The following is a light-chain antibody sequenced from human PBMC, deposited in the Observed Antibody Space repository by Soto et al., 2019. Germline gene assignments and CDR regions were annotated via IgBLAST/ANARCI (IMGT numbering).Light chain of an antibody. CDR2: EVS. J-gene: IGLJ3*02. Sequence: QSALTQPASVSGSPGQSITISCTGTSSDVGGYKYVHWYQQHPGKAPKLMIYEVSNRPSGVSNRFSGSKSGNTASLTISGLQAEDEADYYCISFTSSTTWVFGGGTKVTVL. V-gene: IGLV2-14*01. CDR3: ISFTSSTTWV. CDR1: SSDVGGYKY.